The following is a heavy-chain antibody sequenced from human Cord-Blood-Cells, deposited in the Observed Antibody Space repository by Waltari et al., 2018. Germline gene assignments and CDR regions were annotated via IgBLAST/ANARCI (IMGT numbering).Heavy chain of an antibody. CDR1: GFTFSSYA. Sequence: EVQLLESGGGLVQPGGSLRLSCAASGFTFSSYALSWVRQAPGKGLEWVSAISGSGGSTYYADSVKGRFTISRDNSKNTLYLQMNSLRAEETAVDYCAKIVLRAFDIWGQGTMVTVSS. V-gene: IGHV3-23*01. CDR3: AKIVLRAFDI. J-gene: IGHJ3*02. CDR2: ISGSGGST. D-gene: IGHD2-8*01.